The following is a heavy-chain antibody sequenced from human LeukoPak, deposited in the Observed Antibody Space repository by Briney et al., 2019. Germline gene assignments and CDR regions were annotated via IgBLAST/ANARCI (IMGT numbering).Heavy chain of an antibody. J-gene: IGHJ4*02. CDR3: ARPAGYSNSDNLDY. D-gene: IGHD4-11*01. Sequence: GGSLRLSCAASGFTFSSYGMHWVRQAPGKGLEWVAFIRYDGSNKYYADSVKGRFTISRDNSKNTPYLQMNSLRAEDTAVYYCARPAGYSNSDNLDYWGQGTLVTVSS. V-gene: IGHV3-30*02. CDR1: GFTFSSYG. CDR2: IRYDGSNK.